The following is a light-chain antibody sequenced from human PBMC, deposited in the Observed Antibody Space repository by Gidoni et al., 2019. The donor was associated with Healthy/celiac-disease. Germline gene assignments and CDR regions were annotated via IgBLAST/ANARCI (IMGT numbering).Light chain of an antibody. J-gene: IGKJ4*01. CDR2: AAS. CDR3: QQSYSTPLT. CDR1: QSISSY. V-gene: IGKV1-39*01. Sequence: DRQMTQSPSSLSASVADSVTITCRASQSISSYLNWYQQKPGKAPKLLIYAASSLQSGVPSRFSGSGSGTDFTLTISSLQPEDFASYYCQQSYSTPLTFGGGTKVEIK.